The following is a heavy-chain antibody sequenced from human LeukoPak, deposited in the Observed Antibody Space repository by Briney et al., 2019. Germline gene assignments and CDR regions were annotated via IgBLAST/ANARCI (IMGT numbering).Heavy chain of an antibody. J-gene: IGHJ4*02. CDR1: GGTFSSYA. Sequence: GASVKVSCKASGGTFSSYATSWVRQAPGQGLEWMGGIIPIFGTANYAQKFQGRVTITADESTSTAYMELSSLRSEDTAVYYCARDLPQTGGDYWGQGTLVTVSS. V-gene: IGHV1-69*13. CDR2: IIPIFGTA. CDR3: ARDLPQTGGDY. D-gene: IGHD4-23*01.